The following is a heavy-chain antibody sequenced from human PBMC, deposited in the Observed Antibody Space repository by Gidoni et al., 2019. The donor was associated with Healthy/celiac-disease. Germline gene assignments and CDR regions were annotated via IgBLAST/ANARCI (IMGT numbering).Heavy chain of an antibody. Sequence: QVQLQQWGAGLLKPSETLSLTCAVYGGSFSGYYWSWIRQPPGKGLEWIGEINHSGSTNYNPSLKSRVTISVDTSKNQFSLKLSSVTAADTAVYYCARGRGFNQLPYNRFRSLEMRFDPWGQGTLVTASS. CDR2: INHSGST. V-gene: IGHV4-34*01. CDR1: GGSFSGYY. J-gene: IGHJ5*02. CDR3: ARGRGFNQLPYNRFRSLEMRFDP. D-gene: IGHD2-2*02.